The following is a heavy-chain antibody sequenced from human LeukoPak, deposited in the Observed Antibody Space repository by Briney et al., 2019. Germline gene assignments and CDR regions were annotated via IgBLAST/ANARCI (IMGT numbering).Heavy chain of an antibody. CDR2: ISGSGGST. J-gene: IGHJ4*02. V-gene: IGHV3-23*01. CDR3: AKARGYYDYVWGSYRSDY. CDR1: GFTFSNAW. Sequence: PGGSLRLSCAASGFTFSNAWMSWVRQAPGKGLEWVSAISGSGGSTYYADSVKGRFTISRDNSKNTLYLQMNSLRAEDTAVYYCAKARGYYDYVWGSYRSDYWGQGTLVTVSS. D-gene: IGHD3-16*02.